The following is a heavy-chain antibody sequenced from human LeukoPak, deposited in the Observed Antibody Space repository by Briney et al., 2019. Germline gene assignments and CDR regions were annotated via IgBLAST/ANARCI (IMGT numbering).Heavy chain of an antibody. CDR1: GGSISSGDYY. J-gene: IGHJ6*02. CDR2: IYYSGST. Sequence: SETLSLTCTVSGGSISSGDYYWSWIRQPPGKGLEWIGYIYYSGSTYYNPSLKSRVTISVDTSKNQFSLKLSSVTAADTAVYYRAREGIVVVPAAMLYYYGMDVWGRGTTVTVSS. D-gene: IGHD2-2*01. V-gene: IGHV4-30-4*01. CDR3: AREGIVVVPAAMLYYYGMDV.